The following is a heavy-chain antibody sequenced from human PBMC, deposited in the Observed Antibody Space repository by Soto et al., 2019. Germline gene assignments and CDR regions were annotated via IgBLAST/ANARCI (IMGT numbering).Heavy chain of an antibody. J-gene: IGHJ6*02. CDR1: GLTVSHNY. D-gene: IGHD3-10*01. CDR2: LYTEGTT. CDR3: VRPPPSGKNYGMDI. V-gene: IGHV3-53*01. Sequence: EVQLVESGGGLIQPGGSLRLSCVASGLTVSHNYMAWVRQAPDMGLEWVSILYTEGTTYYADTVKGRLPISRDSSKTTLFLQMDSVRAEDTAVYYCVRPPPSGKNYGMDIWGQGTTVTVSS.